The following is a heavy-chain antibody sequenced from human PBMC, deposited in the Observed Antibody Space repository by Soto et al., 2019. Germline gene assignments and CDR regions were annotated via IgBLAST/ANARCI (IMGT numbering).Heavy chain of an antibody. J-gene: IGHJ4*02. D-gene: IGHD3-22*01. CDR2: IIPIFGTA. V-gene: IGHV1-69*01. CDR3: ARANYDSSGYYDYFDY. CDR1: GGTLSSYA. Sequence: QVLLVQSGAEVKKPGSSVKVSCKASGGTLSSYAISWVRQAPGQGLEWMGGIIPIFGTANYAQKFQGRVTITADESTSTAYMELSSLRSEDTAVYYCARANYDSSGYYDYFDYWGQGTLVTVSS.